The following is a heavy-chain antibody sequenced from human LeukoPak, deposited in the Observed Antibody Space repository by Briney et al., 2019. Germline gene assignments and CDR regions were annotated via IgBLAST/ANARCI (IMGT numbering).Heavy chain of an antibody. V-gene: IGHV4-59*01. Sequence: SETLSLTCTVSGGSISGYYWSWIRQPPGKGLEWIGNIYYSGSTNYNPSLKSRVTISVDTSKNQFSLKLSSVTAADTAVYYCARDRRRWFGEDYYYYGMDVWGQGTTVTVSS. J-gene: IGHJ6*02. CDR2: IYYSGST. CDR1: GGSISGYY. D-gene: IGHD3-10*01. CDR3: ARDRRRWFGEDYYYYGMDV.